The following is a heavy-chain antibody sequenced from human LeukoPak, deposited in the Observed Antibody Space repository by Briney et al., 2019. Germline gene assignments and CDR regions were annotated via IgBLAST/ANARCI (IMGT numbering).Heavy chain of an antibody. J-gene: IGHJ4*02. CDR1: GGTFSSYG. CDR2: IIPIFGTA. D-gene: IGHD3-22*01. V-gene: IGHV1-69*13. CDR3: ASGVYYDSSGYSFEY. Sequence: SVKVSCKASGGTFSSYGISWVRQAPGQGLEWMGGIIPIFGTANYAQKFQGRVTITADESTSTAYMELSSLRSEDTAVYYCASGVYYDSSGYSFEYWGRGTLVTVSS.